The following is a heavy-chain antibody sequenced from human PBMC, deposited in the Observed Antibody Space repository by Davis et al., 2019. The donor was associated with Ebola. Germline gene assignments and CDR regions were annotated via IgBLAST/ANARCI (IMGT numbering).Heavy chain of an antibody. CDR2: ISYDGSNK. J-gene: IGHJ4*02. CDR3: ARGGPDGY. CDR1: GFTFSSYA. V-gene: IGHV3-30-3*01. Sequence: GESLKISCAASGFTFSSYAMSWVRQAPGKGLEWVAVISYDGSNKYYADSVKGRFTISRDNSKNTLYLQMNSLRAEDTAVYYCARGGPDGYWGQGTLVTVSS.